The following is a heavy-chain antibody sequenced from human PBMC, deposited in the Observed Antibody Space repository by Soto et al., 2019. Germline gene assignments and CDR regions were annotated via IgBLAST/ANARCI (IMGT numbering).Heavy chain of an antibody. V-gene: IGHV3-23*01. J-gene: IGHJ4*02. CDR3: ARSREIIASAGSFDY. D-gene: IGHD6-25*01. Sequence: PGGSLRLSCAASGFTFSSHGMSWVRQAPGKGLEWVSGISTGGGSTDYADSVKGRFTISRDNSKNTLHLQMKSLRAEDTAVYYCARSREIIASAGSFDYWGQGTLVTVSS. CDR2: ISTGGGST. CDR1: GFTFSSHG.